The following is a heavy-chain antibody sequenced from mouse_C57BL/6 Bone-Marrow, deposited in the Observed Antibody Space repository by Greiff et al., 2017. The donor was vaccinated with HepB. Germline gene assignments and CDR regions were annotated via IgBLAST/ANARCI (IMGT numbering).Heavy chain of an antibody. Sequence: VQLQQSGAELVRPGASVKLSCTASGFNFKDDYMHWVKQRPEQGLEWIGWIDPENGDTEYASKFQGKATITADTSSNTAYLQLSSLTPEDSAVYDVTTSAIRTPVAYWGQGTLVTVSA. V-gene: IGHV14-4*01. CDR2: IDPENGDT. CDR3: TTSAIRTPVAY. CDR1: GFNFKDDY. J-gene: IGHJ3*01. D-gene: IGHD1-1*01.